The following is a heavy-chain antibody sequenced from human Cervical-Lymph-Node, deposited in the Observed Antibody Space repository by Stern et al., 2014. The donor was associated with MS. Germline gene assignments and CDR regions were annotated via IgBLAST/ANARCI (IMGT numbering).Heavy chain of an antibody. Sequence: EVQLVASGGGLVQPGGSLRLSCVGSGFTLSNYAMTWVRQAPGKGLEWVSTISGGGGSIFYGRSVQGRVSIFSDNSTGTVIWQQSSLRADDTAIYYCARTPSGSPYYYYGMDVWGQGTTVAVSS. J-gene: IGHJ6*02. CDR2: ISGGGGSI. V-gene: IGHV3-23*02. CDR3: ARTPSGSPYYYYGMDV. CDR1: GFTLSNYA. D-gene: IGHD6-25*01.